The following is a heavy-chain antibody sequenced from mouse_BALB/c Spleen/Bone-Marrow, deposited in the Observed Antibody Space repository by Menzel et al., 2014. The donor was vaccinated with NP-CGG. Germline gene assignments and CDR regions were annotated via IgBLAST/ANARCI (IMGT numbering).Heavy chain of an antibody. CDR3: ARCLTGTSALDF. CDR1: GYAFTNYL. V-gene: IGHV1-54*01. Sequence: QVQLKQSGAELVRPGTSAKVSCKASGYAFTNYLIEWVKQRPGQGLEWIGVINPGSGGTNYNEKFRGKATLTADKSSSTAYMQLSSLTSDDSAVYFCARCLTGTSALDFWGQGTSVTVSS. J-gene: IGHJ4*01. D-gene: IGHD4-1*01. CDR2: INPGSGGT.